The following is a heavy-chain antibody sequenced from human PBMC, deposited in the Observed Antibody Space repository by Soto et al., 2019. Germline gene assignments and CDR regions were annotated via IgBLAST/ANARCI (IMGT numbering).Heavy chain of an antibody. CDR1: GGTFSSYA. J-gene: IGHJ6*02. Sequence: SVKVSCTASGGTFSSYAISWVRQAPGQGLEWMGGIIPIFGTANYAQKFQGRVTITADESTSTAYMELSSLRSEDTAVYYCARGGSGQIHYYYYGMDVWGQGTTVTVSS. CDR3: ARGGSGQIHYYYYGMDV. CDR2: IIPIFGTA. D-gene: IGHD3-16*01. V-gene: IGHV1-69*13.